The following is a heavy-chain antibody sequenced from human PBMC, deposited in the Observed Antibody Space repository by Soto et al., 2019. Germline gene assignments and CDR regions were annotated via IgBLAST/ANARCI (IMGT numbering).Heavy chain of an antibody. D-gene: IGHD3-9*01. V-gene: IGHV3-30-3*01. CDR1: GFSFSTYA. Sequence: QVQLVESGGGVVQPGRSLRLSCAASGFSFSTYAMHWVRQTPGKGLEWEAVISYDGDHKYYTDSVKGRFTISRDNTKSTLYLLRNSLRSEDTAIYYCAGGTAAQDNDILTGDFHFDWWGQGTLVTVSS. CDR3: AGGTAAQDNDILTGDFHFDW. CDR2: ISYDGDHK. J-gene: IGHJ4*02.